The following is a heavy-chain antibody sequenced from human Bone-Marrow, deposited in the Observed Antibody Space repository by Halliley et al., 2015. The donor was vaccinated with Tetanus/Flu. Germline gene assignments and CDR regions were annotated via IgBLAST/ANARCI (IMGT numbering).Heavy chain of an antibody. V-gene: IGHV3-74*01. D-gene: IGHD6-13*01. J-gene: IGHJ4*02. CDR3: ARNSWGIDF. CDR1: GFTFRRHW. Sequence: SLRLSCAASGFTFRRHWMHWVRQAPGKGLLWVSRIDYDGGTLGYAASVEGRFTISRDNAANTLYLQMNSLGVEDSAVYYCARNSWGIDFWGQGTLVTVSS. CDR2: IDYDGGTL.